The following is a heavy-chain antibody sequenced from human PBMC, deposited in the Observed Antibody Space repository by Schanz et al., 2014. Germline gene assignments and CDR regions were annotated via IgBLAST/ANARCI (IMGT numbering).Heavy chain of an antibody. J-gene: IGHJ4*01. Sequence: EVQLVESGGGLIQPGGSLRLSCAASGFTFSTYAMSWVRQAPGKGLEWVSAISGSGGSTYYADSVKGRFTISRENAKNSLYLQMNRLRAEDTAVYYCAREQIMAAAGLVDYWGHGTLVTVSS. CDR2: ISGSGGST. D-gene: IGHD6-13*01. V-gene: IGHV3-23*04. CDR1: GFTFSTYA. CDR3: AREQIMAAAGLVDY.